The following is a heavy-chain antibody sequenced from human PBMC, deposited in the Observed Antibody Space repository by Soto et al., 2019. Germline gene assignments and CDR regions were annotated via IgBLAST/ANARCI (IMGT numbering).Heavy chain of an antibody. V-gene: IGHV5-10-1*01. J-gene: IGHJ6*02. CDR3: ATHSRLRGGYYYYGMDV. CDR2: IDPSDSYT. D-gene: IGHD3-10*01. Sequence: GESLKISCKGSGYSFTSYWISWVRQMPGKGLEWMGRIDPSDSYTNYSPSFQGHVTISADKSISTAYLQWSSLKASDTAMYYCATHSRLRGGYYYYGMDVWGQGTTVTVSS. CDR1: GYSFTSYW.